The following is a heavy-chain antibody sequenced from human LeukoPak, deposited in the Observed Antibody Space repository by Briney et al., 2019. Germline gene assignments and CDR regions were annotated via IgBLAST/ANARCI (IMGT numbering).Heavy chain of an antibody. D-gene: IGHD3-22*01. J-gene: IGHJ4*02. V-gene: IGHV3-74*01. CDR1: GFTFSIYW. Sequence: GGSLRLSCAASGFTFSIYWMHWVRQAPGKGLVWVSRINGDGSSTTYADSVKGRFTISRDNAKNTLYLQMNSLRAEDTAVYYCARAPYDSSSYYINYFDYWGQGALVTVSS. CDR3: ARAPYDSSSYYINYFDY. CDR2: INGDGSST.